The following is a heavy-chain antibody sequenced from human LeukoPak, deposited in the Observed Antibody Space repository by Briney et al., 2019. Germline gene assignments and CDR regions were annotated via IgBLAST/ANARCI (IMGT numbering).Heavy chain of an antibody. CDR1: GFPFSNFR. Sequence: GSLRLSCAAPGFPFSNFRISWVRQAPGKGLAWVSRINSDGSSRHYADSVKGRFTISRDNAKNTLHLQMTSLRAEDTAVYYCARGGPDSSDYSSLFDYWGRGILVTVSS. J-gene: IGHJ4*02. V-gene: IGHV3-74*01. CDR2: INSDGSSR. CDR3: ARGGPDSSDYSSLFDY. D-gene: IGHD3-22*01.